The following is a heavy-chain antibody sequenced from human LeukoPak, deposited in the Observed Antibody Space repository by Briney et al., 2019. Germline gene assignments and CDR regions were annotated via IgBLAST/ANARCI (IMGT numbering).Heavy chain of an antibody. D-gene: IGHD3-22*01. CDR2: IYYSGST. CDR1: GGSISSYY. Sequence: PSETLSLTCTVSGGSISSYYWSWIRQPPGKGLEWIGYIYYSGSTNYSPSLKSRVTISVDTSRNQFSLKLSSVTAADTAVYYCARLGGYYDSSGYYYWFDPWGQGTLVTVSS. V-gene: IGHV4-59*08. J-gene: IGHJ5*02. CDR3: ARLGGYYDSSGYYYWFDP.